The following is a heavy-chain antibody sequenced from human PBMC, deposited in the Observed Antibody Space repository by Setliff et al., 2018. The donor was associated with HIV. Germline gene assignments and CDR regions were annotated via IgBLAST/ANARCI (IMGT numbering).Heavy chain of an antibody. Sequence: SETLSLTCSVSGHSIRSGYYWGWIRQPPGKGLEWIGTMYHSGSTYYNPSLQGRVTMFFDTSEDHFSLRLSFVTAADTAVYYCASRWGSYYDTNGHPFDYWGQGTLVTVSS. D-gene: IGHD3-22*01. V-gene: IGHV4-38-2*01. CDR1: GHSIRSGYY. CDR2: MYHSGST. CDR3: ASRWGSYYDTNGHPFDY. J-gene: IGHJ4*02.